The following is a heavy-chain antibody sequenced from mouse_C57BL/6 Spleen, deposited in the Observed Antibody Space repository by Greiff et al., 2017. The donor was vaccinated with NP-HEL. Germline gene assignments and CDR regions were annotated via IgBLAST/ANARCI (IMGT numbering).Heavy chain of an antibody. CDR1: GYTFTDYV. V-gene: IGHV1-15*01. CDR2: IDPETGGT. D-gene: IGHD2-5*01. J-gene: IGHJ4*01. Sequence: QVQLQQSGAELVRPGASVTLSCKASGYTFTDYVMHWVKQTPVHGLEWIGAIDPETGGTAYNQKFKGKAILTADKSSSTAYIELRSLTSEDSAVYYCTRQGSNYPYYYAMDYWGQGTSVTVSS. CDR3: TRQGSNYPYYYAMDY.